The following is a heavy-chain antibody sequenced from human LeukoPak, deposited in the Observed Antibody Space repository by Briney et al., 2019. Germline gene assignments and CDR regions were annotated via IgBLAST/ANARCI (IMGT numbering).Heavy chain of an antibody. D-gene: IGHD6-19*01. CDR3: ASIAVAGTGYFDY. V-gene: IGHV3-21*01. J-gene: IGHJ4*02. Sequence: GGSLRLSCAASGFTFSSYSMNWVRQAPGKGLEWVSSISSSSSYIYYADSVKGRFTISRDNAKNSLYLQMNSLRAEDTAVYYCASIAVAGTGYFDYWGQGTLVTVSS. CDR2: ISSSSSYI. CDR1: GFTFSSYS.